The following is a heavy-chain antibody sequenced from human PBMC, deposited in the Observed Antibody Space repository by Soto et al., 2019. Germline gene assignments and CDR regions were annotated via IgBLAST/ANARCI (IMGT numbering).Heavy chain of an antibody. CDR3: ARLIRGYSYGYLDY. J-gene: IGHJ4*02. V-gene: IGHV4-39*01. CDR2: IYYSGST. Sequence: SETLSLTCTFSDGSISISSYDWGWIRQPPGKGLEWIGSIYYSGSTYYNPSLKSRVTISVDTSKNQFSLKLSSVTAADTAVYYRARLIRGYSYGYLDYWGQGTMVTVSS. CDR1: DGSISISSYD. D-gene: IGHD5-18*01.